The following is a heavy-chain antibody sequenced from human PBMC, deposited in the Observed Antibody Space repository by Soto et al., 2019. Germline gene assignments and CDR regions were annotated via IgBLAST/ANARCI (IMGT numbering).Heavy chain of an antibody. D-gene: IGHD1-26*01. J-gene: IGHJ4*02. CDR2: ISGSGGST. V-gene: IGHV3-23*01. CDR1: GFTFSSYA. CDR3: AKDAVYSGGVWLAHD. Sequence: GGSLILCFAASGFTFSSYAISLVRQAPGKGLEWVSAISGSGGSTYYADSVKGRFTISRDNYENSVYLQMNSLRVEDTAVYYCAKDAVYSGGVWLAHDWGQGAVVTVSS.